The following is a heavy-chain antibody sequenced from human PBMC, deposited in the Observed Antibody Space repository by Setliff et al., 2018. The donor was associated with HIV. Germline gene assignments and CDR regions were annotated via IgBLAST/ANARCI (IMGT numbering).Heavy chain of an antibody. J-gene: IGHJ4*02. Sequence: SETLSLTCSVSGGSISRSFYYWGWLRQPPGKGLEWIGSIYYTGSTDYNPSLMSRVTISLDTPKNQFSLKLNSVIAADTAVYYCARNRVPSSLWGQGTLVTVSS. CDR1: GGSISRSFYY. D-gene: IGHD3-10*01. CDR2: IYYTGST. V-gene: IGHV4-39*07. CDR3: ARNRVPSSL.